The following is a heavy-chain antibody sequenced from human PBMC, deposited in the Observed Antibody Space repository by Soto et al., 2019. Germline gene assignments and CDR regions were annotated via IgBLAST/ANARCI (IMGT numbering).Heavy chain of an antibody. V-gene: IGHV3-15*07. CDR3: TTDSYSTMLVVRFDY. CDR1: GFDFSNAW. J-gene: IGHJ4*01. CDR2: IKSKGHGGTT. D-gene: IGHD2-15*01. Sequence: EVQLVESGGGLVKPGGSLRLSCAASGFDFSNAWINWVRQAPGKGLEWVGRIKSKGHGGTTDFAAAVRGRFAISRDDSINTVYMQMNLLNTEDTAMYYCTTDSYSTMLVVRFDYWGHGTLVTLSS.